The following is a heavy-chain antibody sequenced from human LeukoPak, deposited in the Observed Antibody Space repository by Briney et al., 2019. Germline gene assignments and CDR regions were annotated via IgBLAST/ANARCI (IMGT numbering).Heavy chain of an antibody. CDR2: MNPNSGNT. CDR3: ARVPVLLWFGDRRNWFDP. D-gene: IGHD3-10*01. J-gene: IGHJ5*02. Sequence: GASVKVSCKASGYTFTSYDINWVRQATGQGLEWMGWMNPNSGNTSYAQKFQGRVTMTRNTSISTAYMELSSLRSEDTAVYYCARVPVLLWFGDRRNWFDPWGQGTLVTVSS. V-gene: IGHV1-8*01. CDR1: GYTFTSYD.